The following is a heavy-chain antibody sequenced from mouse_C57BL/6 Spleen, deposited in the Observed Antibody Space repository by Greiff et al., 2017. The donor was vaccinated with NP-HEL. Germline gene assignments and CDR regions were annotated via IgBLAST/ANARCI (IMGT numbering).Heavy chain of an antibody. CDR2: ISDGGSYT. CDR1: GFTFSSYA. D-gene: IGHD1-1*01. Sequence: EVNLVESGGGLVKPGGSLKLSCAASGFTFSSYAMSWVRQTPEKRLEWVATISDGGSYTYYPDNVKGRFTISRDNAKNNLYLQMSHLKSEDTAMYYCAREGANSFDYWGQGTTLTVSS. J-gene: IGHJ2*01. V-gene: IGHV5-4*01. CDR3: AREGANSFDY.